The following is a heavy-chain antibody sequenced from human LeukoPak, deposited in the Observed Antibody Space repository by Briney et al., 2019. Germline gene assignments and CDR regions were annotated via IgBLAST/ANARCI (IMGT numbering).Heavy chain of an antibody. CDR2: IYYSGST. Sequence: PSETLSLTCTVSGGSVSSGSYYWSWIRQPPGKGLEWIGYIYYSGSTNYNPSLKSRVTISVDTSKNQFSLKLSSVTAADTAVYYCARDLWFGGPFGYWGQGTLVTVSS. CDR1: GGSVSSGSYY. CDR3: ARDLWFGGPFGY. D-gene: IGHD3-10*01. V-gene: IGHV4-61*01. J-gene: IGHJ4*02.